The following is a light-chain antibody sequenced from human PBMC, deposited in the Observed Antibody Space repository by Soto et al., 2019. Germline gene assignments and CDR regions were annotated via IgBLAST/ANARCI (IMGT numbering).Light chain of an antibody. CDR3: LQYDALPQT. V-gene: IGKV1-33*01. J-gene: IGKJ1*01. Sequence: DTQMTQSPSSLSASVGDRVTITCQASQDIKNYLNWFQHKPGKAPKLLIYLASNLGTGVPSRFSGSGYGTDFTFTISSLQSEDIATYYCLQYDALPQTFGQGTKVEIK. CDR1: QDIKNY. CDR2: LAS.